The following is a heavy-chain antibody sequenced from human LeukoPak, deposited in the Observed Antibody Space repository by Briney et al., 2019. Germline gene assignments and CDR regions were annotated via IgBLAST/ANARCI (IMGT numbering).Heavy chain of an antibody. D-gene: IGHD3-22*01. V-gene: IGHV4-30-2*01. J-gene: IGHJ3*02. CDR2: IYHSGST. CDR1: GGSISSGGYS. Sequence: SQTLSLTCAVSGGSISSGGYSWSWIRQPPGKGLEWIGYIYHSGSTYYNPSLKSRVTISVDRSKNQFSLKLSSVTAADTAVYYCARAGAKYYYDSSGYYSDAFDIWGQGTMVTVSS. CDR3: ARAGAKYYYDSSGYYSDAFDI.